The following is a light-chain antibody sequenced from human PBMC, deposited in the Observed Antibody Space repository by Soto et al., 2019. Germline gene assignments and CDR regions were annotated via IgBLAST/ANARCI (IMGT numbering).Light chain of an antibody. V-gene: IGKV3-20*01. CDR3: HQYATSPLT. J-gene: IGKJ4*01. Sequence: EIVLTQSPGTLSLSPGERATLSCRASQRVGSNYLAWYQQKPGQAPRLLIYVASSRAAAIPDRFSSSGSGTDFTLTISRLEPEDFAVYYCHQYATSPLTFGGGTRVEIK. CDR2: VAS. CDR1: QRVGSNY.